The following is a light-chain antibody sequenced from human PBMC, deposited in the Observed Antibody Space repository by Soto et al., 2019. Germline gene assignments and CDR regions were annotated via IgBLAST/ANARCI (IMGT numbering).Light chain of an antibody. Sequence: QAVVTQSPSASASLGASVKLTCTLSSGHSSYAIAWHQQQPEKGPRYLMKLNSDGSHSKGDGIPDRFSGSSSGAERYLTISSLQSEDEADYYCQTWGTGPVLFGGGTQLTVL. CDR1: SGHSSYA. CDR2: LNSDGSH. V-gene: IGLV4-69*01. CDR3: QTWGTGPVL. J-gene: IGLJ7*01.